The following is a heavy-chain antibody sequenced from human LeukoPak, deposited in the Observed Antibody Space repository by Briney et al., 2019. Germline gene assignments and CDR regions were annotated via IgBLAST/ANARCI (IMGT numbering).Heavy chain of an antibody. D-gene: IGHD3-3*01. CDR3: AKDIGDYDFWSGYFDAFDI. J-gene: IGHJ3*02. CDR2: IRYDGSNK. Sequence: PGQSLRLSCAASGFTFGSYAMHWVRQAPGKGLEWVAFIRYDGSNKYYADSVKGRFTISRDNSKNTLYLQMNSLRAEDTAVYYCAKDIGDYDFWSGYFDAFDIWGQGTMVTVSS. V-gene: IGHV3-30*02. CDR1: GFTFGSYA.